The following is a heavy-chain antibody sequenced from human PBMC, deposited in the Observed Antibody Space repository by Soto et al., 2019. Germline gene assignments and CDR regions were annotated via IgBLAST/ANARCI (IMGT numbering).Heavy chain of an antibody. J-gene: IGHJ4*02. D-gene: IGHD2-2*01. CDR3: AKGRGYCSSTSCYVGSDY. V-gene: IGHV3-23*01. CDR2: ISGSGGST. Sequence: EVQLLGSGGGWVQPGGSLRLSCAASGFTFSSYAMSWVRQAPGRGLGWVSAISGSGGSTYYADSVKGRFTISRDNSKNTLYLQMNSLRAEDTAVYYCAKGRGYCSSTSCYVGSDYWGQGTLVTVSS. CDR1: GFTFSSYA.